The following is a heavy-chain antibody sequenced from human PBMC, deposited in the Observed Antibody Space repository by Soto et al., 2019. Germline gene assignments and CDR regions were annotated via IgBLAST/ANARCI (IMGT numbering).Heavy chain of an antibody. V-gene: IGHV3-74*01. CDR3: ARDSYSSADY. D-gene: IGHD2-21*01. Sequence: GGSLRLSCAASGFSFSNYAINWVRQVPGKGLVWVSRISSDGSYTNYGDSVKGRFTISRDNAKNTVYLQMNSLRVEGTAIHYCARDSYSSADYWGQGALVTVSS. CDR2: ISSDGSYT. J-gene: IGHJ4*02. CDR1: GFSFSNYA.